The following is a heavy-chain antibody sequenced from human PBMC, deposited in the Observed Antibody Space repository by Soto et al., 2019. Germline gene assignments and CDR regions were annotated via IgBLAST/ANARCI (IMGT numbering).Heavy chain of an antibody. Sequence: SXTRSLTRTVSGGSISSCGSSWTWIRQPPGTGLEWIGEINHSGSTNYNPSLKSRVTISVDTSKNQFSLKLTSVTAAVTAVYYCARDKITGLFDYWGQGTLVTVSS. CDR1: GGSISSCGSS. D-gene: IGHD2-8*02. CDR2: INHSGST. CDR3: ARDKITGLFDY. V-gene: IGHV4-39*07. J-gene: IGHJ4*02.